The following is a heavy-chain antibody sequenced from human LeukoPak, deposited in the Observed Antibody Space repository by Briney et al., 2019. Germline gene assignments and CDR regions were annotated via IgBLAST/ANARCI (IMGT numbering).Heavy chain of an antibody. J-gene: IGHJ4*02. CDR1: GGSATSTNW. CDR2: VHLDGRT. Sequence: SETLSLTRDVSGGSATSTNWWTWVRQPPGKGLNWIGEVHLDGRTNYNPPLKSRLIMSVDLPENHISLKLTSVTAADTAVYYCAREGGFYRPLDYSGQGTLVTVSS. CDR3: AREGGFYRPLDY. V-gene: IGHV4-4*02. D-gene: IGHD3-3*01.